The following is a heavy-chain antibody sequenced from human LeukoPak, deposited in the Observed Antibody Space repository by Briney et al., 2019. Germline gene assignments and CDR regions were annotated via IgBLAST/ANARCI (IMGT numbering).Heavy chain of an antibody. CDR1: GFTFSTYW. Sequence: GSQRLSCAAPGFTFSTYWMNWVRQAPGKGLVWVSRITGDGKSITYADSVKGRFTISRDNAKNTVYLQMNSLRAEDTAVYYCARDKGHAFDIWGQGTIISVSS. CDR3: ARDKGHAFDI. V-gene: IGHV3-74*01. CDR2: ITGDGKSI. J-gene: IGHJ3*02.